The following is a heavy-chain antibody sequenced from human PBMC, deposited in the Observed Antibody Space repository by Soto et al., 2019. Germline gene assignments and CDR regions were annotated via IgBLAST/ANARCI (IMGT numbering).Heavy chain of an antibody. CDR3: ARGRGGIVGATVPNYYYYYGMDV. J-gene: IGHJ6*02. CDR2: INHSGST. CDR1: GGSFSGYF. Sequence: SETLSLTWAVYGGSFSGYFCSWIRQPPGKGLEWIGEINHSGSTNYNPSLKSRVTISVDTSKNQFSLKLSSVTAADTAVYYCARGRGGIVGATVPNYYYYYGMDVWGQGTTVTVSS. V-gene: IGHV4-34*01. D-gene: IGHD1-26*01.